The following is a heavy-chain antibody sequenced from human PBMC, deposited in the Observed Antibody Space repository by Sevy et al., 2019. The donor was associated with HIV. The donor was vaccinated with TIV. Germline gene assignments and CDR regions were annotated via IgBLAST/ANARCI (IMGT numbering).Heavy chain of an antibody. V-gene: IGHV4-59*01. CDR2: IYYSGST. J-gene: IGHJ3*02. CDR1: GGSISSYY. D-gene: IGHD3-3*01. Sequence: SETLSLTCTVSGGSISSYYWSWIRQPPGKGLEWIGYIYYSGSTNYNPSLKSRVTISVDTSKNQFSLKLSPVTAADTAVYYWAGDTWGGDYGFWSGSPPHAFDIWGQGTMVTVSS. CDR3: AGDTWGGDYGFWSGSPPHAFDI.